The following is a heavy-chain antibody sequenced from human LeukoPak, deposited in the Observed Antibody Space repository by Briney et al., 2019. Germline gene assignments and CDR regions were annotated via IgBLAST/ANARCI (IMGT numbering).Heavy chain of an antibody. Sequence: TLSLTCTVSGGSISSGDYYWSWIRQPPGKGLEWIGYIYYSGSTYYNPSLKSRVTISVDTSKNQFSLKLSSLTASDTAVYYCARGGGYYDILTGYSPYYYYYMDVWGKGTTVTVSS. J-gene: IGHJ6*03. CDR2: IYYSGST. V-gene: IGHV4-30-4*08. CDR1: GGSISSGDYY. D-gene: IGHD3-9*01. CDR3: ARGGGYYDILTGYSPYYYYYMDV.